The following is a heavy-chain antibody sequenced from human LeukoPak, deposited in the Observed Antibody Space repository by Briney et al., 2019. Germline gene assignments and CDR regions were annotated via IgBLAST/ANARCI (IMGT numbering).Heavy chain of an antibody. V-gene: IGHV2-5*02. CDR2: VYWDDDK. J-gene: IGHJ4*02. CDR1: GFALSTSGVG. D-gene: IGHD4-17*01. Sequence: SGPTLVKPTHTLTLTCTSSGFALSTSGVGVGWIRHPPRQALEWLALVYWDDDKRYSPSLKSRVTITKDSSKNQVVLTMTNMHSVDAATYYCAHSMGHVDYFGPFDYWGQGTLVTVSS. CDR3: AHSMGHVDYFGPFDY.